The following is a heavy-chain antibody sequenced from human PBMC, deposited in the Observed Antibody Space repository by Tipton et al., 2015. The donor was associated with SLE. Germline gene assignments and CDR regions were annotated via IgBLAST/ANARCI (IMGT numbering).Heavy chain of an antibody. CDR2: ISSSSSYI. V-gene: IGHV3-21*01. CDR1: GFPFSSYS. D-gene: IGHD3-3*01. Sequence: SLRLSCAASGFPFSSYSMNWVRQAPGKGLEWVSSISSSSSYIYYADSVKGRFTISRDDAKNSLYLQMNSLRADDTAVYYCARDHLDFWSGYYTILDYWGQGTVVTVSS. J-gene: IGHJ4*02. CDR3: ARDHLDFWSGYYTILDY.